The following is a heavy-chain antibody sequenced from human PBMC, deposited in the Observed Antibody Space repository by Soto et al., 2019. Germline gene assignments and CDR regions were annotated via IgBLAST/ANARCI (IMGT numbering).Heavy chain of an antibody. CDR3: AKENVEVPETSAFDF. D-gene: IGHD2-21*01. V-gene: IGHV3-30*18. CDR1: GFSASINF. CDR2: ISYDGENK. Sequence: GGSLRLSCADSGFSASINFIHWVRQAPGKGLGWVAAISYDGENKYYADSVKGRFTISRDNSKKTVYLQMNSLRVDDTAMYYCAKENVEVPETSAFDFWGLGTMVTVSS. J-gene: IGHJ3*01.